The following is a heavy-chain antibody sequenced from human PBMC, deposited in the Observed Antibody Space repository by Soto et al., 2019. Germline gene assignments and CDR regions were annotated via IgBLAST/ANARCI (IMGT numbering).Heavy chain of an antibody. CDR1: GFTFSNNA. D-gene: IGHD1-1*01. CDR3: ARGTTTSAFSAMDV. J-gene: IGHJ6*02. V-gene: IGHV3-30-3*01. Sequence: GGSLRLSCAASGFTFSNNAMDWVRQAPGKGLEWVAVISYDGSNKYIAESVKGRFTISRDNSKNTLFLQMNSLRAEDTAVYYCARGTTTSAFSAMDVWGQGTTVTSP. CDR2: ISYDGSNK.